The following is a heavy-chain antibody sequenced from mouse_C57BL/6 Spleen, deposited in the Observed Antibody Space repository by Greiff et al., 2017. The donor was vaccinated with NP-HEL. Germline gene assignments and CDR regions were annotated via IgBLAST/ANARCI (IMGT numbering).Heavy chain of an antibody. J-gene: IGHJ1*03. CDR3: ARMGGNWYFDV. Sequence: VQLQQSGAELVRPGTSVKMSCKASGYTFTNYWIGWAKQRPGHGLEWIGDIYPGGGYTNYNEKFKGKATLTADKSSSTAYMQFSSLASEDSAIYCCARMGGNWYFDVWGTGTTVTVSS. CDR2: IYPGGGYT. V-gene: IGHV1-63*01. CDR1: GYTFTNYW.